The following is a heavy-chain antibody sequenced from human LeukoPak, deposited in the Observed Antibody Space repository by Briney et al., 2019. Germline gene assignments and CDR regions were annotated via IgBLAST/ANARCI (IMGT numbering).Heavy chain of an antibody. J-gene: IGHJ3*02. D-gene: IGHD3-16*01. CDR2: IWYDGSNK. CDR1: GFTFSSYG. CDR3: TKGQLWASGRAFDI. Sequence: GGSLRLSCAASGFTFSSYGMHWVRQAPGKGLEWVAVIWYDGSNKYLADSVKGRFTISRDNSKNTLYLQMNNLRPEDTAVYYCTKGQLWASGRAFDIWGQGTMVTVSS. V-gene: IGHV3-33*03.